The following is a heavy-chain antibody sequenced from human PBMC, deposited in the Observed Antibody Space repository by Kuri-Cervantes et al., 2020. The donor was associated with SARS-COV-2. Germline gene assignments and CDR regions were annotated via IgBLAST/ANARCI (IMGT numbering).Heavy chain of an antibody. J-gene: IGHJ5*02. D-gene: IGHD1-26*01. CDR2: ISSSSSTI. Sequence: GESLKISCAASGFTFSSYSMNWVRQAPGKGLEWVSSISSSSSTIYYADSVKGRFTISRDNAKNSLYLQMNSLRAEDTAVYCCAREWELLRGWFDPWGQGTLVTVSS. CDR3: AREWELLRGWFDP. CDR1: GFTFSSYS. V-gene: IGHV3-48*01.